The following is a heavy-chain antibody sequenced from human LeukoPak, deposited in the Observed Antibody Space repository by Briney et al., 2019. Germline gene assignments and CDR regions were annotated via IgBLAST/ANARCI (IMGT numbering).Heavy chain of an antibody. J-gene: IGHJ4*02. V-gene: IGHV5-51*01. D-gene: IGHD1-26*01. CDR2: IYPGDSET. CDR1: GYSFISYW. CDR3: ARLGWWEHSPPKEFDY. Sequence: GESLKISCKGSGYSFISYWIGWVRQMPGKGLECMGIIYPGDSETRYSPSFQGQVTISVDKSISTAYLQWSSLKASDTAMYYCARLGWWEHSPPKEFDYWGQGTLVTVPS.